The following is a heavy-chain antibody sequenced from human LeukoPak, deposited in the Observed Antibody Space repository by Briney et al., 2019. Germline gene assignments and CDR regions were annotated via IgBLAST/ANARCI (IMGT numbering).Heavy chain of an antibody. V-gene: IGHV1-8*02. Sequence: ASVKVSCKASGYTFTSYGTSWVRQAPGQGLEGRGWRNPNSGNAGHAQKFQGRVIMSGDTSINTAYMGLHSLRSDDTAVYYCARGYSPTIRTTGNDYWGQGTLVTVSS. D-gene: IGHD1-1*01. CDR1: GYTFTSYG. CDR3: ARGYSPTIRTTGNDY. J-gene: IGHJ4*02. CDR2: RNPNSGNA.